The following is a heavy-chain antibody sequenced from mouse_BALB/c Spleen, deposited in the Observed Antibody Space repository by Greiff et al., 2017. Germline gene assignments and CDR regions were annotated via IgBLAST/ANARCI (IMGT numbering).Heavy chain of an antibody. D-gene: IGHD2-14*01. V-gene: IGHV1-69*02. CDR1: GYTFTSYW. J-gene: IGHJ3*01. Sequence: VQLQQPGAELVRPGASVKLSCKASGYTFTSYWINWVKQRPGQGLEWIGNIYPSDSYTNYNQKFKDKATLTVDKSSSTAYMQLSSPTSEDSAVYYCTKGYDGAWFAYWGQGTLVTVSA. CDR3: TKGYDGAWFAY. CDR2: IYPSDSYT.